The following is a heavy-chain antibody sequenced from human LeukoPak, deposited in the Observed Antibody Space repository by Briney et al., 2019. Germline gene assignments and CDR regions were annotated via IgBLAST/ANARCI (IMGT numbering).Heavy chain of an antibody. J-gene: IGHJ2*01. CDR3: ARTSDSVNWYFDL. CDR2: IYYSGST. CDR1: GGSISSGGYY. D-gene: IGHD2-15*01. Sequence: SETLSLTCAVSGGSISSGGYYWSWIRQHPGKGLEWIGYIYYSGSTYYNPSLKSRVTISVDTSKSQFSLKLSSVTAADTAVYYCARTSDSVNWYFDLWGRGTLVTVSS. V-gene: IGHV4-31*11.